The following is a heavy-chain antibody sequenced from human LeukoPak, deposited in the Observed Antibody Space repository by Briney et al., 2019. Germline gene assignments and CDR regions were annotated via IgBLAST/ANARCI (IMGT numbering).Heavy chain of an antibody. CDR3: AKDLKTVTIGRLMDV. V-gene: IGHV3-23*01. D-gene: IGHD4-17*01. J-gene: IGHJ6*03. CDR2: ISGSGGSR. Sequence: PGGSLRLSCAASGFTFSSYAMSRVRQAPGKGLEWVSAISGSGGSRYYADSVKGRFTISRDNSKNTLYLQMNSLRAEDTAVYYCAKDLKTVTIGRLMDVWGKGTTVTVSS. CDR1: GFTFSSYA.